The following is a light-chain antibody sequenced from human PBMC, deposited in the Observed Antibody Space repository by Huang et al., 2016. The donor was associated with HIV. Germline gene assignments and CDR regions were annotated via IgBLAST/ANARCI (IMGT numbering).Light chain of an antibody. J-gene: IGKJ1*01. CDR1: QSVSSN. Sequence: EIVMTQSPATLSVSPGERATLSCRASQSVSSNLAWYQQKPGRAPRLLIYGAFTRATGIPARFSGSGSGTEFTLTISSLQSEDFAVYYCQQYNNWPPGTFGQGTKVEIK. CDR2: GAF. V-gene: IGKV3-15*01. CDR3: QQYNNWPPGT.